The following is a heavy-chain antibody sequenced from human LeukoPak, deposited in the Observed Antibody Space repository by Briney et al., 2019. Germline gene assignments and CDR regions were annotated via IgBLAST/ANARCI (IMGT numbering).Heavy chain of an antibody. J-gene: IGHJ5*02. CDR3: ARDQGANWFDP. V-gene: IGHV3-66*01. CDR2: MDSGGST. Sequence: GGSLRLSCAASGFTVSSNYMNWVRQAPGKGLEWVSVMDSGGSTYYADSVKGRFTISRDNSKNTLYLQMNSLRAEDTAVYYCARDQGANWFDPWGQGTLVTVSS. CDR1: GFTVSSNY.